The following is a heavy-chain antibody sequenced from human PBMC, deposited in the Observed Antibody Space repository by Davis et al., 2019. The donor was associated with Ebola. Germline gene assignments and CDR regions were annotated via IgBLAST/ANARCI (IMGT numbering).Heavy chain of an antibody. D-gene: IGHD1-1*01. V-gene: IGHV3-23*01. J-gene: IGHJ5*02. CDR3: GGDPNWESGS. Sequence: GESLKISCAASGFSFSRTDMNWFRQAPGRGPEWVSNINGGGGDTNYADSVKGRFTISRGNSKNTLYLQMDSLRIEDTAQYYCGGDPNWESGSWGQGALVSVSS. CDR2: INGGGGDT. CDR1: GFSFSRTD.